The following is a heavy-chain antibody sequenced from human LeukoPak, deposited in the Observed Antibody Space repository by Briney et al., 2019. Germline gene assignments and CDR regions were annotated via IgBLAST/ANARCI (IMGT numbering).Heavy chain of an antibody. V-gene: IGHV4-61*08. CDR2: IYYSGST. Sequence: ASETLSLTCTVSGGSISSGGYYWSWIRQPPGKGLEWIGFIYYSGSTKYNPSLKSRVIISVDTSKNQFSLRLTSVTAADTAVYYCAREGGPYRPLDYSGQGTLVTVAS. J-gene: IGHJ4*02. CDR1: GGSISSGGYY. CDR3: AREGGPYRPLDY.